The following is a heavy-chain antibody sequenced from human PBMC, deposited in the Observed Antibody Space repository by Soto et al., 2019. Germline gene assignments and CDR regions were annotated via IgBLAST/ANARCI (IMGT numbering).Heavy chain of an antibody. J-gene: IGHJ6*02. D-gene: IGHD6-13*01. CDR1: GYTFNSYD. Sequence: ASVKVSCKVYGYTFNSYDFTWVRQATGQGLEWMGWMNPNSGNTGYAQKFQGRVTMTRNTSISTAYMELSSLRSEDTAVYYCARRYSSSGYESYYYYGMDVWG. CDR2: MNPNSGNT. V-gene: IGHV1-8*01. CDR3: ARRYSSSGYESYYYYGMDV.